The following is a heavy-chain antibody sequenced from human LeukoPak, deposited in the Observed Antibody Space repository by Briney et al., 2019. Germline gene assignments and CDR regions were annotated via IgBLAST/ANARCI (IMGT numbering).Heavy chain of an antibody. CDR1: GGSFSGYY. V-gene: IGHV4-34*01. Sequence: SETLSLTCAVYGGSFSGYYWSWIRKPPGKGLEWIGGMNHSGSTNYNPSLKSRVTISVDTSKNQFYLKLSSVTAADTAVYYCARLYTSDIKYDYWGQGTLVTVSS. D-gene: IGHD6-6*01. CDR3: ARLYTSDIKYDY. CDR2: MNHSGST. J-gene: IGHJ4*02.